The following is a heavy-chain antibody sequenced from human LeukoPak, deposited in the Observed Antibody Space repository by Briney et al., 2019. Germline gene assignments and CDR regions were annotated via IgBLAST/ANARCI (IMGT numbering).Heavy chain of an antibody. CDR3: AREGTAVGALKYYYMDV. J-gene: IGHJ6*03. Sequence: PGGSLRLSCAASGFTFSSYSMNWVRQAPGKGLEWVSSISSSSSYIYYADSVKGRFTISRDNAKNSLYLQMNSLRAEDTAVYHCAREGTAVGALKYYYMDVWGKGTTVTVSS. CDR1: GFTFSSYS. D-gene: IGHD1-26*01. CDR2: ISSSSSYI. V-gene: IGHV3-21*01.